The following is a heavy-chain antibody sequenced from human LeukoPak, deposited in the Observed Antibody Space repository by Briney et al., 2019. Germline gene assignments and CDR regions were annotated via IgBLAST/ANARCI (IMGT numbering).Heavy chain of an antibody. CDR2: ISSSSTYI. J-gene: IGHJ4*02. Sequence: GGSLRLSCAASGFSFSSYYVNWVRQAPGKGLEWVSCISSSSTYIYYADSVRGRFAISRDNAKNSLYLQMNSLRAEDTAVYYCVRGSHGSFDYWGQGSLVTVSS. V-gene: IGHV3-21*01. CDR1: GFSFSSYY. CDR3: VRGSHGSFDY.